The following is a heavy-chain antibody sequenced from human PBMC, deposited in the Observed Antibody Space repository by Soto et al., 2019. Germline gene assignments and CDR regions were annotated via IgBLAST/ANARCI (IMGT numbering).Heavy chain of an antibody. CDR2: IKQDGSEK. J-gene: IGHJ4*02. V-gene: IGHV3-7*01. D-gene: IGHD6-19*01. CDR1: GFTFSSYW. CDR3: ASQGVAVAGTAFDY. Sequence: EVQLVESGGGLVQPGGSLRLSCAASGFTFSSYWMSWVRQAPGKGLEWVANIKQDGSEKYYVDSVKGRFTISRDNAKNSLYLQMKSLRAEDTAVYYCASQGVAVAGTAFDYWGQGTLVTVSS.